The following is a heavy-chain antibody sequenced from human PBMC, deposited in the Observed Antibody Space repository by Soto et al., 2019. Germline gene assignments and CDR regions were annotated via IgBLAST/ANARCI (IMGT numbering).Heavy chain of an antibody. V-gene: IGHV3-15*01. CDR3: TTDIYCSSTSCYRYYYYMDV. J-gene: IGHJ6*03. CDR2: IKSKTDGGTT. D-gene: IGHD2-2*01. CDR1: GFTFSNAW. Sequence: EVQLVESGGGLVKPGGSLRLSCAASGFTFSNAWMSWVRQAPGKGLEWVGRIKSKTDGGTTDYAAPVKGRFTISRDDSKNTLYLQMNSLKTEDTAVYYYTTDIYCSSTSCYRYYYYMDVWGKGTTVTVSS.